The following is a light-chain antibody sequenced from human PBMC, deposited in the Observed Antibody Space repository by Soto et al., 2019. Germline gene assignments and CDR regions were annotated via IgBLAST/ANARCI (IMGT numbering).Light chain of an antibody. J-gene: IGLJ1*01. Sequence: QSVLTQPASVSGSPGQSITISCTGTSSDIGSYNLVSWYQQHPGKAPKLMIYEGSKRPSGVSNRFSGSKSGNTASLTISGLQAEDEGHYYCCSYAGSSTFVYVFGTGTKLTVL. CDR2: EGS. CDR1: SSDIGSYNL. V-gene: IGLV2-23*03. CDR3: CSYAGSSTFVYV.